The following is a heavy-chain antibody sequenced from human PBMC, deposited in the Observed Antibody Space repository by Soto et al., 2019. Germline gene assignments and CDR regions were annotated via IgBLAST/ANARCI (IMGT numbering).Heavy chain of an antibody. J-gene: IGHJ5*02. V-gene: IGHV1-18*01. CDR2: IGAYNGHT. Sequence: ASVKVSCKASGYTFTNSVISWVRQAPGQGLEWMGWIGAYNGHTKYAQKFQGRVTMTRDTSITTAYMELSRLRSDDTAVYYCAKGYGSGSYYRSWGQGTLVTVSS. CDR1: GYTFTNSV. CDR3: AKGYGSGSYYRS. D-gene: IGHD3-10*01.